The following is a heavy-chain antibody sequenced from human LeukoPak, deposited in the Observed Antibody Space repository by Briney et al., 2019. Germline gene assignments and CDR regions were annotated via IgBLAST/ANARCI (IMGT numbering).Heavy chain of an antibody. CDR3: VRNLVRGVVYFDS. J-gene: IGHJ4*02. V-gene: IGHV3-74*01. CDR1: GFTFSDYW. Sequence: TGGSLRLSCAASGFTFSDYWMHWVRQTPGKGLVWVSRTSYDGGGTNYAESVKGRFTISRDNAKNTLFLQMNSLRVEDTAVYYCVRNLVRGVVYFDSWGQGALVTVSS. D-gene: IGHD3-10*01. CDR2: TSYDGGGT.